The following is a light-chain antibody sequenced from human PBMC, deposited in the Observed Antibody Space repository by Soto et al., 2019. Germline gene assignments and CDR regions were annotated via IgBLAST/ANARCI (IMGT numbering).Light chain of an antibody. J-gene: IGKJ5*01. V-gene: IGKV3D-15*01. CDR2: GAS. CDR1: QSVSSN. CDR3: QQYNNWPPIT. Sequence: EIVLTQSPGTLSLSPGERATLSCRASQSVSSNFAWYQQKPGQAPRLLIYGASTRATGTPARFSGSGYGTEFTLTISSLQSEDFAVYYCQQYNNWPPITFGQGTRLEIK.